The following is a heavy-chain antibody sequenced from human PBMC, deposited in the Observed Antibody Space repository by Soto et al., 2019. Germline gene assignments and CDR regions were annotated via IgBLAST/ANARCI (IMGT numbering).Heavy chain of an antibody. Sequence: SETLSLTCTVSGGSISSYYWSWIRQPPGKGLEWIGYIYYSGSTNYNPSLKSRVTISVDTSKNQFSLKLSSVTAADTAVYYCARHDCSSGTCYHYFDYWGQGTLVTVSS. CDR1: GGSISSYY. CDR2: IYYSGST. V-gene: IGHV4-59*08. J-gene: IGHJ4*02. CDR3: ARHDCSSGTCYHYFDY. D-gene: IGHD2-15*01.